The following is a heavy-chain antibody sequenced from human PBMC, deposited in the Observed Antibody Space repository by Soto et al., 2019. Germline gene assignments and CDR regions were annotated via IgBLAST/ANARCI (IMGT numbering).Heavy chain of an antibody. CDR1: GFNFNTYA. D-gene: IGHD6-13*01. J-gene: IGHJ4*02. CDR2: ISYDGGDK. CDR3: ARDKGYTADYYFEY. Sequence: GGSLRLSCAASGFNFNTYALHWVRQAPGKGLEWVAVISYDGGDKYYADSVQGRFTISRDNSKNTLYLQMNSLRIEDTAVYYCARDKGYTADYYFEYWGQGA. V-gene: IGHV3-30-3*01.